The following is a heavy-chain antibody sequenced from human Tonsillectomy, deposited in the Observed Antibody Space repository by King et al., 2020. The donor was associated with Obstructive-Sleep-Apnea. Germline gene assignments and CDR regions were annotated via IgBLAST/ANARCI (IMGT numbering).Heavy chain of an antibody. CDR2: INSDGSSA. CDR3: AREERGSGD. J-gene: IGHJ4*02. CDR1: GITFSSYW. D-gene: IGHD3-10*01. Sequence: VQLVESGGGLVQPGGSLRLSCAVSGITFSSYWMHWVRQVPGKGLVWVSRINSDGSSASYADSVKGRFTISRDNAKNTLYLQKNSLRAEDTAVYYWAREERGSGDWGQGTLVTVSS. V-gene: IGHV3-74*01.